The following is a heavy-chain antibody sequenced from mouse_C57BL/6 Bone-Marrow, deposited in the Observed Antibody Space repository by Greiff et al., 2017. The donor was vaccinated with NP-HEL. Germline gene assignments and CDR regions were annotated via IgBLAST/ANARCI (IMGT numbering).Heavy chain of an antibody. Sequence: EVHLVESGGGLVQPGGSLSLSCAASGFTFTDYYMSWVRQPPGKALEWLGFIRNKANGYTTEYSASVKGRLTISRDNSQSILYLQMNALRAEDSATYYCARYGGRYFDYWGQGTTLTVSS. CDR1: GFTFTDYY. J-gene: IGHJ2*01. CDR2: IRNKANGYTT. V-gene: IGHV7-3*01. CDR3: ARYGGRYFDY.